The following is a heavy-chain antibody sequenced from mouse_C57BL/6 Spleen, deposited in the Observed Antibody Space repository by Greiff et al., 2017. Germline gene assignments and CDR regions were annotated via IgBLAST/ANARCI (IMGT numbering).Heavy chain of an antibody. CDR2: INPSSGYT. CDR1: GYTFTSYT. CDR3: AREGGGNNDY. Sequence: QVQLQQSGAELARPGASVKMSCKASGYTFTSYTMHWVKQRPGQGLEWIGDINPSSGYTKYNQKFKDKDTLTADKSSSTAYMQLSSLTSADSAVYYCAREGGGNNDYWGQGTTLTVSS. V-gene: IGHV1-4*01. J-gene: IGHJ2*01. D-gene: IGHD2-1*01.